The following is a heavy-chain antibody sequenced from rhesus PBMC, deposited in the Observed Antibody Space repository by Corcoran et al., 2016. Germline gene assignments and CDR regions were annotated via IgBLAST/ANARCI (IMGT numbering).Heavy chain of an antibody. J-gene: IGHJ1*01. Sequence: QVQLQESGPGLVKPSETLSLTCAVSGGSFSSYWWSWIRQPPGKGLAWIGEINGNSGSTNYKPSRKSRDTISKDASMTQVYRKLISVTAADTAVYDCARYVTVTTTSAYFEFWGQGALVTVSS. CDR3: ARYVTVTTTSAYFEF. D-gene: IGHD4-23*01. V-gene: IGHV4-80*01. CDR1: GGSFSSYW. CDR2: INGNSGST.